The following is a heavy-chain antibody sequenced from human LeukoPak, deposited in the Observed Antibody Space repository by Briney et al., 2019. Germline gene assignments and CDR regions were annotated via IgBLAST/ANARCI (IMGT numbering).Heavy chain of an antibody. V-gene: IGHV4-61*02. Sequence: SETLSLTCTVSGGSISSGSYYWSWIRQPAGKGLEWIGRIYTSGSTNYNPSLKSRVTISVDTSKNQFSLKLSSVTAAVTAVYYCARDRGYCSSTSCYDYYMDVWGKGTTVTVSS. CDR2: IYTSGST. D-gene: IGHD2-2*01. CDR3: ARDRGYCSSTSCYDYYMDV. CDR1: GGSISSGSYY. J-gene: IGHJ6*03.